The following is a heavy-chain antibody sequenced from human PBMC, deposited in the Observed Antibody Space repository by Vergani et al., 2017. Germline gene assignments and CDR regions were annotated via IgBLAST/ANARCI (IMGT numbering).Heavy chain of an antibody. Sequence: QVQLQESGPGLVKPSETLSLTCTVSGDSISSYYWSWIRQPPGKGLEWIGYIYYSGSTNYNPSLKSRVTISVDTSKNQFSLKLSSVTAADTAVYYCARALLRFHYYMDVWGKGTTVTVSS. J-gene: IGHJ6*03. V-gene: IGHV4-59*01. D-gene: IGHD3-3*01. CDR2: IYYSGST. CDR3: ARALLRFHYYMDV. CDR1: GDSISSYY.